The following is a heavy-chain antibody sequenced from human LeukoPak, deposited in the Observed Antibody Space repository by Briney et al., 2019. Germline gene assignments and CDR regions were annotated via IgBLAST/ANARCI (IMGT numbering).Heavy chain of an antibody. CDR3: ARVPWYYDILTGYYFDY. V-gene: IGHV4-34*01. CDR2: INHSGST. J-gene: IGHJ4*02. D-gene: IGHD3-9*01. CDR1: GGSFSGYY. Sequence: PSETLSLTCAVYGGSFSGYYWSWIRQPPGKGLEWIGEINHSGSTNYNPSLKSRVTISVDTSKNQFSLKLSSVTAADTAVYYCARVPWYYDILTGYYFDYWGQGTLVTVSS.